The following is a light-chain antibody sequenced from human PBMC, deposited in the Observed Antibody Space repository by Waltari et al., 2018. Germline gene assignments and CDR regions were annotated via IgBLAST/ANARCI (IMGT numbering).Light chain of an antibody. Sequence: QSALTQPDSVSGSPGQSITISCTGTSSDVGGLKYVSWYQQHPGKAPKVIIYDVSNRASGVPIRFSGSKSGNSASLTISGLQAEDEADYYCSSYTSSTTGIFGGGTRLTVL. CDR3: SSYTSSTTGI. J-gene: IGLJ2*01. CDR1: SSDVGGLKY. CDR2: DVS. V-gene: IGLV2-14*01.